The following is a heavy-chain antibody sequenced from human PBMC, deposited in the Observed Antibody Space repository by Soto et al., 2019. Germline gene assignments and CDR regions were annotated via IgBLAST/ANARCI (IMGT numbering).Heavy chain of an antibody. CDR2: IYYSGST. D-gene: IGHD3-10*01. V-gene: IGHV4-59*01. CDR1: GGSISSYY. Sequence: SETLSLTCTVSGGSISSYYWSWIRQPPGKGLEWIGYIYYSGSTNYNPSLKSRVTISVDTSKNQFSLKLSSVTAADTAVYYCARDRGLLWFGELLGHNYYYYGMDVWGQGTTVTVSS. J-gene: IGHJ6*02. CDR3: ARDRGLLWFGELLGHNYYYYGMDV.